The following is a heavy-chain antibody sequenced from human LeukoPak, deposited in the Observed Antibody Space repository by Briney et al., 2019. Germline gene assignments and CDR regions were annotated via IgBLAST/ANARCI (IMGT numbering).Heavy chain of an antibody. CDR2: ISSSSSTI. V-gene: IGHV3-48*04. CDR1: GFTFSSYS. Sequence: GGSLRLSCAASGFTFSSYSMSWVRQAPGKGLEWVSYISSSSSTIYYADSVKGRFTISRDNAKNSLYLQMNSLRAEDTAVYYCARDTPLDFDYWGQGTLVTVSS. J-gene: IGHJ4*02. CDR3: ARDTPLDFDY.